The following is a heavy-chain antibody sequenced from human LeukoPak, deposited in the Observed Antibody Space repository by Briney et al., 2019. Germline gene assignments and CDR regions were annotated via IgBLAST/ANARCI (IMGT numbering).Heavy chain of an antibody. CDR2: ISGSGGST. V-gene: IGHV3-23*01. Sequence: GGSLRLSCAASGFTFSSYGMSWVRQAPGKGLEWVSAISGSGGSTYYADSVKGRFTISRDNSKNTLYLQMNSLRAEDTAMYYCVRDGGRLNFGNGASFDYWGQGTLVTVSS. CDR3: VRDGGRLNFGNGASFDY. J-gene: IGHJ4*02. CDR1: GFTFSSYG. D-gene: IGHD3-10*01.